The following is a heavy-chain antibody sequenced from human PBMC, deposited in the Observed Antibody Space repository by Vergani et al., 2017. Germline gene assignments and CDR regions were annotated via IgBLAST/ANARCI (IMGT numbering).Heavy chain of an antibody. Sequence: QVQLQESGPGLVKPSQTLSLTCTVSGGSSSTRCQSWTWLRQSAGKGLELIGRIYTSVATNYNPSLRRRAIMSVDASKKQFSLKLTSVTAADTAVYYCARDGGEYDKDALDVWGQGTKVTVTS. D-gene: IGHD2-21*01. J-gene: IGHJ3*01. V-gene: IGHV4-61*02. CDR2: IYTSVAT. CDR1: GGSSSTRCQS. CDR3: ARDGGEYDKDALDV.